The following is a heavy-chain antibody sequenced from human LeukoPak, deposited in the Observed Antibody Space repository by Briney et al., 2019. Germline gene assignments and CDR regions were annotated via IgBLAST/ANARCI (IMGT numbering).Heavy chain of an antibody. J-gene: IGHJ6*02. CDR2: IYYSGST. Sequence: PSETLSLTCTVSGGSISSYYWSWIRLPPGKGLEWIGYIYYSGSTNYNPSLKSRVTISVDTSKNQFSLKLSSVTAADTAVYYCASLTRADYYYYGMDVWGQGTTVTVSS. CDR1: GGSISSYY. CDR3: ASLTRADYYYYGMDV. V-gene: IGHV4-59*01.